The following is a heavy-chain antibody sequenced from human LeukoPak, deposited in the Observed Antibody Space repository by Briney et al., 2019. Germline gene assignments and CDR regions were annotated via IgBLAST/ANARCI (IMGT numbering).Heavy chain of an antibody. CDR3: ARTDSRGSRHIDY. Sequence: PSETLSLPCAVSGGSISGFFWSWIRQSPDKGLEWIGYVFDSRISDYNPSLKSRVTMSVDTSRRSFSLNVTSVTAADTAVYFCARTDSRGSRHIDYWGRGTLVIVSS. CDR1: GGSISGFF. D-gene: IGHD3-22*01. V-gene: IGHV4-59*12. J-gene: IGHJ4*02. CDR2: VFDSRIS.